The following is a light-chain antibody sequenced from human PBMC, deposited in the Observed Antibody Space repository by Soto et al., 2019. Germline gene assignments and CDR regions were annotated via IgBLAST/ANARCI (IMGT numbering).Light chain of an antibody. CDR3: ATWDDSLNGQGV. CDR2: SDN. CDR1: SSNIGSNA. Sequence: QPVLTQPPSASGTPGQRVTISCSGSSSNIGSNAVSWYQQFPGTAPKLLIYSDNQRPSVVPDRFSGSKSGTSASLAISGLQSEDEADYYCATWDDSLNGQGVFGGGTQLTVL. V-gene: IGLV1-44*01. J-gene: IGLJ3*02.